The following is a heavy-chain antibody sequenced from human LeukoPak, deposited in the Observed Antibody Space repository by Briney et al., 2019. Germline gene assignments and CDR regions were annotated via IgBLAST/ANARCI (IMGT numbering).Heavy chain of an antibody. D-gene: IGHD1-26*01. V-gene: IGHV3-7*01. CDR1: GFTVFNYW. CDR3: ARGRQDSGSYSDAFDI. Sequence: GGSLRLSCAASGFTVFNYWMSWVRQAPGKGLEWVANINLDGSQKYYVDSLKGRFTISRDNAKNSLSLQMNSLRAEDTAVYYCARGRQDSGSYSDAFDIWGQGTVVTVSS. J-gene: IGHJ3*02. CDR2: INLDGSQK.